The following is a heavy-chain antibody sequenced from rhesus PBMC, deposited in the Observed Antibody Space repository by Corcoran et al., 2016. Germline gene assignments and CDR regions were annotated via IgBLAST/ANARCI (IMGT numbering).Heavy chain of an antibody. CDR1: GSSLSSNY. D-gene: IGHD4-29*01. J-gene: IGHJ5-1*01. CDR3: ARVGGGSSYVGNRFDV. V-gene: IGHV4S2*01. Sequence: QVQLQESGPGLVKPSEPLPLTCAVSGSSLSSNYWSWIRPAPGKGLEWIGRIYGSGGSTDYNPSLKSRVTISIDTSKNQFSLKLSSVTAADTAVYYCARVGGGSSYVGNRFDVWGAGVLVTVSS. CDR2: IYGSGGST.